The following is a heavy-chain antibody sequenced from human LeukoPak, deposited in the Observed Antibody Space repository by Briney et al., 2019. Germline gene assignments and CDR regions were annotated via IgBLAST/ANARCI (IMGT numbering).Heavy chain of an antibody. V-gene: IGHV3-7*03. CDR1: GFTFSTYW. Sequence: GGSLRLSCAASGFTFSTYWMTWVRQAPGKGLEWVANIKQDGSEKNYVDSVKGRFSISRDNAKNSLYLQMNSLRADDTAVYYCTADSGWSFAWWGQGTLVTVSS. D-gene: IGHD6-19*01. CDR3: TADSGWSFAW. CDR2: IKQDGSEK. J-gene: IGHJ4*02.